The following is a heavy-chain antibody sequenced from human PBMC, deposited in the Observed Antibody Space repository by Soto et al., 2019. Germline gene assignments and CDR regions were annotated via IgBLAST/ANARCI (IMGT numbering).Heavy chain of an antibody. J-gene: IGHJ4*02. D-gene: IGHD5-18*01. Sequence: QMQLQESGPGLVKPSQTLSLTCTVSGGSISSSAYYWSWIRRHPGKGLEWIGYIYYSGSTYYKPSLKSRASISVDTSKNQFTLRLSSVTAADTAMYYCANGYSYGYDFDYWGQGTLVTVSS. V-gene: IGHV4-31*03. CDR1: GGSISSSAYY. CDR3: ANGYSYGYDFDY. CDR2: IYYSGST.